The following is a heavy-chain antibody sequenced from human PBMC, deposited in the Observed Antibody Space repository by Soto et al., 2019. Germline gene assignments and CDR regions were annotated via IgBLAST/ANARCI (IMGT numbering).Heavy chain of an antibody. J-gene: IGHJ6*02. CDR3: ASCPADYYYGMDV. V-gene: IGHV5-10-1*01. D-gene: IGHD2-2*01. Sequence: GESLKISCKGSGYSFTSYWTSWVRQMPGKGLEWMGRIDPSDSYTNYSPSFQGHVTISADKSISTAYLQWSSLKASDTAMYYCASCPADYYYGMDVWGQGTTVTVSS. CDR1: GYSFTSYW. CDR2: IDPSDSYT.